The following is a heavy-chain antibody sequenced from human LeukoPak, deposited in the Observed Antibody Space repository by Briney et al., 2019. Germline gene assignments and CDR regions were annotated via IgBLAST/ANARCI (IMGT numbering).Heavy chain of an antibody. Sequence: SETLSLTCTVSGGSISSSSYYWGWIRQPPGKGLEWIGSIYYSGSTYYNPSLKSRVTISVDTSKNQFSLKLSSVTAADTAVYYCARSHFTYFDYWGQGTLVTVSS. CDR3: ARSHFTYFDY. J-gene: IGHJ4*02. CDR2: IYYSGST. V-gene: IGHV4-39*01. CDR1: GGSISSSSYY.